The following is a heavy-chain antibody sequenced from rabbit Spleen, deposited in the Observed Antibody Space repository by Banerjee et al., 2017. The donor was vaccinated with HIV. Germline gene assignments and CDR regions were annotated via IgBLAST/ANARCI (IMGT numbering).Heavy chain of an antibody. CDR1: GFSFSSSYY. CDR3: ARDFPAVIGWKLNL. V-gene: IGHV1S45*01. J-gene: IGHJ4*01. CDR2: IYSSNIIT. D-gene: IGHD2-1*01. Sequence: QEQLEESGGDLVKPEGSLTLTCTASGFSFSSSYYMYWVRQAPGKGLEWIGCIYSSNIITWYATWAKGRVTISKTSSTTVTLQMTSLTAADTATYFCARDFPAVIGWKLNLWGQGTLVTVS.